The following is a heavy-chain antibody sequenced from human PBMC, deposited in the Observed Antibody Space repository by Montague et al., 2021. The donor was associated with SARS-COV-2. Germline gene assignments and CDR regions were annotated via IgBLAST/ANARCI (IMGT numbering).Heavy chain of an antibody. Sequence: SETLSLTCAVYGGSFSGYYWSWIRQPPGKGLEWIGEINHSGSTNYNPSLKSRVTISVDTSKNQVSLKLTSVTAADTAVYYCARHLRVTTVTSNMYHYAMDVWGQGTTVTVSS. CDR2: INHSGST. CDR1: GGSFSGYY. V-gene: IGHV4-34*01. CDR3: ARHLRVTTVTSNMYHYAMDV. D-gene: IGHD4-11*01. J-gene: IGHJ6*02.